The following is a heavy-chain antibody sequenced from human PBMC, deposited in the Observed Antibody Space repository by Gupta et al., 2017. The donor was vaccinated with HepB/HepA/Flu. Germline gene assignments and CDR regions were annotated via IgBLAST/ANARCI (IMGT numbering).Heavy chain of an antibody. CDR3: AKRGEDFWSGYYYYFDY. D-gene: IGHD3-3*01. J-gene: IGHJ4*02. CDR2: IRGSGTNI. CDR1: GFTFSTYA. Sequence: EVQLLESGGGLVQPGGSLRLSCVASGFTFSTYAMSWVRQVPGKGLEWGSAIRGSGTNIYYADSVKGRFTVSRDNSKNTLYLQMNSLRAEDTAVYYCAKRGEDFWSGYYYYFDYWGQGTLVTVSS. V-gene: IGHV3-23*01.